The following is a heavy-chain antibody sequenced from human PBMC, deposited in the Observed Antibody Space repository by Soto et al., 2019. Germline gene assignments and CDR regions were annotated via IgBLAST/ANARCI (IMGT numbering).Heavy chain of an antibody. CDR1: GITLSSYA. Sequence: GGSLRLSCAASGITLSSYAMSWVRQAPGKGPEWVSGISASGGSTSYADSVRGRFTISRDNSKNTLHLQMNSLRADDTAVYHCAKGQNSGTYRFYFDYWGQGALVTVSS. J-gene: IGHJ4*02. V-gene: IGHV3-23*01. CDR3: AKGQNSGTYRFYFDY. D-gene: IGHD1-26*01. CDR2: ISASGGST.